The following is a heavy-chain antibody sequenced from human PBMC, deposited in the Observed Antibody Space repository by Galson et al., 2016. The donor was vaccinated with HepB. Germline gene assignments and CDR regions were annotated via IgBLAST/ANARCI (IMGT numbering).Heavy chain of an antibody. CDR3: ARLYRYGYRDHYYGMDV. Sequence: SLRLSCAASGFMFSNYWMTWVRQDPGKGLEWVANIKDDGSETYYVDSVKGRFTISRDSGNNSLYLQMNSLRPEDAAVYYCARLYRYGYRDHYYGMDVCGQGTTVTVSS. J-gene: IGHJ6*02. V-gene: IGHV3-7*01. CDR1: GFMFSNYW. CDR2: IKDDGSET. D-gene: IGHD5-18*01.